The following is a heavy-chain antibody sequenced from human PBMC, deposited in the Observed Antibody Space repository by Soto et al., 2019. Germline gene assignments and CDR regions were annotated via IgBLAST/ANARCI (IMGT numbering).Heavy chain of an antibody. CDR2: IYTSGST. CDR3: ARDRESFSSDWFDP. CDR1: GGSISSYY. Sequence: SETLSLTCTVSGGSISSYYWSWIRQPAGKGLGWIGRIYTSGSTNYNPSLKSRVTMSVDTSKNQFSLKLSSVTAADTAVYYCARDRESFSSDWFDPWGQGTLVTVSS. D-gene: IGHD3-16*01. V-gene: IGHV4-4*07. J-gene: IGHJ5*02.